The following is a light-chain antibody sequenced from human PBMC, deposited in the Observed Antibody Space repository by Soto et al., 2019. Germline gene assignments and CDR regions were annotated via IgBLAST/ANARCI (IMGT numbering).Light chain of an antibody. CDR3: SSYTRSISYG. CDR1: TSDVGGYNY. CDR2: DVN. Sequence: QSVPTQLASGSVSPGQSITISCTGTTSDVGGYNYVSWYQSHPGEAPKLSIYDVNNRPSGVSSRFSGSESGNAASLTSSGLQAEDEADYYCSSYTRSISYGFGTGTKVTVL. V-gene: IGLV2-14*03. J-gene: IGLJ1*01.